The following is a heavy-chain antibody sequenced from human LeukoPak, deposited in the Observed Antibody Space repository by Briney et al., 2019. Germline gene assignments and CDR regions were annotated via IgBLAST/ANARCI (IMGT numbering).Heavy chain of an antibody. CDR2: ISYDGSNK. V-gene: IGHV3-30*18. CDR3: AKDLPPRATVTTSAADY. D-gene: IGHD4-17*01. Sequence: GRSLRLSCAASGFTFSSYGMHWVRQAPGKGLEWVAVISYDGSNKYYADSVKGRFTISRDNSKNPLYLQMNSLRAEATAVYYCAKDLPPRATVTTSAADYWGQGTLVTVSS. J-gene: IGHJ4*02. CDR1: GFTFSSYG.